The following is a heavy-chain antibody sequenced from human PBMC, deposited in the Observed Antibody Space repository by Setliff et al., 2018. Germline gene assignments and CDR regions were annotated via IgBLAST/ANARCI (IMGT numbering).Heavy chain of an antibody. CDR2: IDPKSGRT. CDR1: GYPFVGYF. CDR3: AKQGDLAFDY. V-gene: IGHV1-2*02. J-gene: IGHJ4*02. D-gene: IGHD3-16*01. Sequence: ASVKVSCKTSGYPFVGYFIYWMRQAPGQGLEWVGWIDPKSGRTKYAVKFQGRVTVTRDTSSSTIYMEVNSLTSDDTAVYFCAKQGDLAFDYWGRGTQVTVSS.